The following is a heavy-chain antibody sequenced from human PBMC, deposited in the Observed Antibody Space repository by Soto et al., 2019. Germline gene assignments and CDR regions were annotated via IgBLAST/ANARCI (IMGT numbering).Heavy chain of an antibody. Sequence: PGGSLRLSCAASGFTFSSYGMHWVRQAPGKGLEWVAVIWYDGSNKYYADSVKGRFTISRDSSKNTLYLQMNSLRAEDTAVYYFARGDYDFWSGYPPGAWFGMDVWGQGTTVTAP. CDR3: ARGDYDFWSGYPPGAWFGMDV. CDR1: GFTFSSYG. J-gene: IGHJ6*02. D-gene: IGHD3-3*01. CDR2: IWYDGSNK. V-gene: IGHV3-33*01.